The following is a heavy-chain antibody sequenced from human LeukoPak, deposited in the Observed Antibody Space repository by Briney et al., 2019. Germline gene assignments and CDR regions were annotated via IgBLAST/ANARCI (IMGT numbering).Heavy chain of an antibody. CDR2: ISYDGSNK. CDR1: GFTFSSYA. D-gene: IGHD2-2*01. Sequence: PGRSLRLSCAASGFTFSSYAMHWVRQAPGKGLEWVAVISYDGSNKYYADSVKGRFTISRDNSKNTLYLQMNSLRAEDTAVYYCARGVGACTSCYPDFDYWGQGTLVTVSS. CDR3: ARGVGACTSCYPDFDY. V-gene: IGHV3-30-3*01. J-gene: IGHJ4*02.